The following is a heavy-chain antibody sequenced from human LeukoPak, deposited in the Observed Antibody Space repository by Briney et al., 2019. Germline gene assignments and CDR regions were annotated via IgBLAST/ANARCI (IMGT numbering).Heavy chain of an antibody. V-gene: IGHV4-39*01. CDR3: AGRAVAGTFAFDI. Sequence: PSETLSLTCTVSGGSISSSSYYWGWIRQPPGKGLEWIGSIYYSGSTYYNPSLKSRVTISVDTSKNQFSLKLSSVTAADTAVYYCAGRAVAGTFAFDIWGQGTMVTVSS. CDR1: GGSISSSSYY. J-gene: IGHJ3*02. D-gene: IGHD6-19*01. CDR2: IYYSGST.